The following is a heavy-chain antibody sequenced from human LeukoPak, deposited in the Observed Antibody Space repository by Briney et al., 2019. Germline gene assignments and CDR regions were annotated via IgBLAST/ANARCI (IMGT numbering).Heavy chain of an antibody. Sequence: GGSLRLSCAASGFTFSYYSMNWVCQAPGKGLEWVSYISSASTTIYYADSVRGRFTISRDNAKNSLYVQMNSLRAEDTAVYYCARGVNYDSADAFDFWGQGTVVTVSS. CDR2: ISSASTTI. CDR1: GFTFSYYS. D-gene: IGHD3-22*01. CDR3: ARGVNYDSADAFDF. J-gene: IGHJ3*01. V-gene: IGHV3-48*01.